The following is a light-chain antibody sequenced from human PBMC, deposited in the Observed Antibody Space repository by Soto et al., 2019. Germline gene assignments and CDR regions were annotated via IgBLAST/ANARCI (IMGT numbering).Light chain of an antibody. Sequence: QSALTQPTSVSGSPGQSITISCTGTTSDIGGYNYVSWYQQLPGKAPKLLISEVSLRPSGISDRFSGSKSGNTASLTISGLLAEDESDYFCASFTSRHTYVFGTGTKVTVL. CDR3: ASFTSRHTYV. V-gene: IGLV2-14*01. CDR1: TSDIGGYNY. J-gene: IGLJ1*01. CDR2: EVS.